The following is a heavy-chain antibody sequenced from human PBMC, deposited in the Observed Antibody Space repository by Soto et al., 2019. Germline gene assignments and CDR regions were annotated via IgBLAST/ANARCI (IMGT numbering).Heavy chain of an antibody. CDR1: GYTFTSYD. V-gene: IGHV1-8*01. D-gene: IGHD3-9*01. CDR3: ARYIRNYDSLTGPPYYYYMDV. J-gene: IGHJ6*03. CDR2: MNPNSGNT. Sequence: ASVKVSCKASGYTFTSYDINWVRQATGQGLEWMGWMNPNSGNTGYAQKFQGRVTMTRNTSTSTAYMEVSSLRSEDTAVYYCARYIRNYDSLTGPPYYYYMDVWGKGTTVTVSS.